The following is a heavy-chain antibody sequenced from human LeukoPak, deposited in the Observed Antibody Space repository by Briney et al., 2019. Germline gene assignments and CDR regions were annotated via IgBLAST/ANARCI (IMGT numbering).Heavy chain of an antibody. J-gene: IGHJ4*02. V-gene: IGHV1-18*01. CDR2: ISTYNGNT. Sequence: ASVKVSCKASGYTFTSYGISWVRQAPGQGLEWMGWISTYNGNTNYAQKLQGRVTMTTDTSTSTAYMELRSLRSDDTAVYYCARDWSYYGSGSYSYFGYWGQGTLVTVSS. CDR1: GYTFTSYG. CDR3: ARDWSYYGSGSYSYFGY. D-gene: IGHD3-10*01.